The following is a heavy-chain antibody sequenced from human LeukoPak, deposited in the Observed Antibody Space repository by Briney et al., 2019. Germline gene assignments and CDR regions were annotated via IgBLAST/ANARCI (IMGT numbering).Heavy chain of an antibody. J-gene: IGHJ4*02. CDR2: ISGSGGST. D-gene: IGHD3-3*01. CDR3: ANDGIVRFLEWLLYFDY. CDR1: GFTLSSYA. Sequence: GSLRLSCAASGFTLSSYAMSWVRQAPGKGLEWVSAISGSGGSTYYADSVKGRFTISRDNSKNTLYLQMNSLRAEDTAVYYCANDGIVRFLEWLLYFDYWGQGTLVTVSS. V-gene: IGHV3-23*01.